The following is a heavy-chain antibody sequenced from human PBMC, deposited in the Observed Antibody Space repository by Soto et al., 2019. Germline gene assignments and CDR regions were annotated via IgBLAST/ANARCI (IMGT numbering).Heavy chain of an antibody. CDR3: ARHEGLGPYFDY. V-gene: IGHV4-59*08. Sequence: PSETLSLTCTVSGGSISSYYWSWIRQHPGKGLEWIGYIYYSGSTNYNPSLKSRVTISVDTSKNQFSLKLSSVTAADTAVYYCARHEGLGPYFDYWGQGTLVTVS. CDR1: GGSISSYY. J-gene: IGHJ4*02. CDR2: IYYSGST. D-gene: IGHD3-16*01.